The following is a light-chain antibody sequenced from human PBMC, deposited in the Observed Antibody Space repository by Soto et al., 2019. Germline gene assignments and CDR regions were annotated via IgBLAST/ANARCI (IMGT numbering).Light chain of an antibody. J-gene: IGLJ1*01. Sequence: QSALTQPASVSGSPGQSITISCTGTSSDVGGYKYVSWYQLHPGKAPKLMIYEVSNRPSGISNRFSASKSGNTASLTISGLQAADEADYYCFSYTSSTAYVFGAGTKLTVL. CDR3: FSYTSSTAYV. V-gene: IGLV2-14*01. CDR1: SSDVGGYKY. CDR2: EVS.